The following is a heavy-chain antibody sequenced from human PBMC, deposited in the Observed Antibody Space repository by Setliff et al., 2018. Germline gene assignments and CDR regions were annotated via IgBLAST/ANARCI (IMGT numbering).Heavy chain of an antibody. CDR1: GGSVSSGYYY. CDR3: ARAPNDLGVDWLFNNYFDY. Sequence: SQTLSLTCNVSGGSVSSGYYYWDWIRQPPGKGLEWIGTVYYTGRTYYNPSLKSRVTIAVDAPDNHFSLKLRSVTAADTAVYYCARAPNDLGVDWLFNNYFDYWGHGTLVTVSS. CDR2: VYYTGRT. J-gene: IGHJ4*01. D-gene: IGHD3-9*01. V-gene: IGHV4-39*02.